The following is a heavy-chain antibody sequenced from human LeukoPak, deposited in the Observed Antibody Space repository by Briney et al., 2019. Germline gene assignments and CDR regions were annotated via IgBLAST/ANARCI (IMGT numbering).Heavy chain of an antibody. CDR2: IYTSGST. CDR1: GGSISSYY. D-gene: IGHD5-24*01. CDR3: ARDYGDGAVGPDGYNCCCLDP. J-gene: IGHJ5*02. Sequence: SETLPLTCAVSGGSISSYYCSWIRQPAGKGLEWIGRIYTSGSTNYNPSLKSRVTISVDKSKNQFSLKLSSVTAADTAVYYCARDYGDGAVGPDGYNCCCLDPGGQGTLVTVSS. V-gene: IGHV4-4*07.